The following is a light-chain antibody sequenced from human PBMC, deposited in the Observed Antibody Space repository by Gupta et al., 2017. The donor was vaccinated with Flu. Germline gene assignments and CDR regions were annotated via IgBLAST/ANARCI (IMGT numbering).Light chain of an antibody. V-gene: IGKV3-20*01. Sequence: ESVLTQSPGTLSSSPGERATLSCRASQSVSSSYLAWYQQKPGQAPRLLIYGASSRATGIPDRFSGSGSGTDFTLTISRLEPEDFAVYYCQQYGSSPWGTFGPGTKVDIK. J-gene: IGKJ3*01. CDR3: QQYGSSPWGT. CDR1: QSVSSSY. CDR2: GAS.